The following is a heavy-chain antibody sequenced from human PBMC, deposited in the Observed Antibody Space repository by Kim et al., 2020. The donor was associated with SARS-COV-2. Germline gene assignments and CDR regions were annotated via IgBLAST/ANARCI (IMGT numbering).Heavy chain of an antibody. CDR3: ARAYSSSSLELDY. J-gene: IGHJ4*02. V-gene: IGHV1-69*01. Sequence: YAQKFQGRVTITADESTSTAYMELSSLRSEDTAVYYCARAYSSSSLELDYWGQGTLVTVSS. D-gene: IGHD6-6*01.